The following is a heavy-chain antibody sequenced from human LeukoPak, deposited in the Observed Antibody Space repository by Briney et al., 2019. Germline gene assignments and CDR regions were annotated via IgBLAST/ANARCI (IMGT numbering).Heavy chain of an antibody. J-gene: IGHJ6*02. CDR1: GFTFSSYW. CDR3: ARGMSGYYGMDV. CDR2: IKSDGSN. Sequence: HPGGSLRLSCAASGFTFSSYWMHWVRQAPGKGLVWVSRIKSDGSNYYADSVKGRFTIFRDNAKNTLYLQMNSLGAEDTAVYYCARGMSGYYGMDVWGQGTTVTVSS. V-gene: IGHV3-74*01.